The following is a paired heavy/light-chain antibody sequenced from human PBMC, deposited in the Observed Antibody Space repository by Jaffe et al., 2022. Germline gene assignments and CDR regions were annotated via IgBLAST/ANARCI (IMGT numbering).Heavy chain of an antibody. CDR2: ISGSGGDK. J-gene: IGHJ4*02. D-gene: IGHD4-17*01. V-gene: IGHV3-23*01. CDR3: VKDRPANYDDYSSRIDY. Sequence: EVQLLESGGDLVQPGGSLRLSCSASGFTFSNYAMSWVRQAPGKGLEWVSTISGSGGDKYYVGLVKGRFTISRDNSENTLYLQMNSLRVEDTAVYYCVKDRPANYDDYSSRIDYWGQGALVTVSS. CDR1: GFTFSNYA.
Light chain of an antibody. CDR2: STS. Sequence: QTVVTQEPSLTVSPGGTVTLTCASSTGAVTSAYYANWFQQKPGQAPRALIYSTSNKYSWTPTRFSGSLLGGKAALTLSGVQPEDEAEYHCLLYYGGTRVFGGGTKLTVL. J-gene: IGLJ2*01. CDR3: LLYYGGTRV. CDR1: TGAVTSAYY. V-gene: IGLV7-43*01.